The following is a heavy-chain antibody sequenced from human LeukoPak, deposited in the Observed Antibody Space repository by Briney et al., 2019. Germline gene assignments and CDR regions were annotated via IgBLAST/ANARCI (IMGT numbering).Heavy chain of an antibody. D-gene: IGHD3-22*01. Sequence: WASVKVSCKASGGTFSSYAISWVRQAPGQGLEWLGGIIPIFGTANYAQKFQGRVTITADKSTSTAYMELSSLRSEDTAVYYCARAYYYDPTPFDPWGQGILVTVSS. CDR2: IIPIFGTA. V-gene: IGHV1-69*06. CDR1: GGTFSSYA. J-gene: IGHJ5*02. CDR3: ARAYYYDPTPFDP.